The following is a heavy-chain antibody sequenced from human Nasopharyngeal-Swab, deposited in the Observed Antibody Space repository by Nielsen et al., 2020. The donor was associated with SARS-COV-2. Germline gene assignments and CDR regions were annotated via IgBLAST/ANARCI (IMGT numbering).Heavy chain of an antibody. CDR2: ISWNSGSI. V-gene: IGHV3-9*01. CDR1: GFTFDDYA. CDR3: AEVEGSGAFDI. D-gene: IGHD3-3*01. J-gene: IGHJ3*02. Sequence: GGSLRLSCAASGFTFDDYAMHWVRQAPGKGLEWVSGISWNSGSIGYADSVKGRFTISRDNAKNSLYLQMNSLRAEDTALYYCAEVEGSGAFDIWGQGTMVTVSS.